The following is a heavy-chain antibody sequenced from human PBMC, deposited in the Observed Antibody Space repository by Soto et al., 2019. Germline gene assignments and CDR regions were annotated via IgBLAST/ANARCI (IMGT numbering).Heavy chain of an antibody. V-gene: IGHV3-30*18. CDR3: AKDWAAAGEFSDYGMDV. CDR2: ISYDGSNK. J-gene: IGHJ6*02. D-gene: IGHD6-13*01. Sequence: GGSLRLSCAASGFTFSSYGMHWVRQAPGKGLEWVAVISYDGSNKYYADSVKGRFTISRDNSKNTLYLQMNSLRAEDTAVYYCAKDWAAAGEFSDYGMDVWGQGTTVTVSS. CDR1: GFTFSSYG.